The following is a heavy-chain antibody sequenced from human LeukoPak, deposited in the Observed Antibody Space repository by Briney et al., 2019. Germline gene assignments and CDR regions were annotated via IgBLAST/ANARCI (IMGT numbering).Heavy chain of an antibody. Sequence: GASVKVSCKASGYTFTSYGITWVRQAPGQRLEWMGWISAHNGNTNYAQKFQGRLTMATDTSTNTAYMELRSLRPDDTAVYYCARDFFHGHCSGLTCFLLDYWGQGSLVTVSS. CDR1: GYTFTSYG. V-gene: IGHV1-18*01. J-gene: IGHJ4*02. CDR3: ARDFFHGHCSGLTCFLLDY. D-gene: IGHD2-15*01. CDR2: ISAHNGNT.